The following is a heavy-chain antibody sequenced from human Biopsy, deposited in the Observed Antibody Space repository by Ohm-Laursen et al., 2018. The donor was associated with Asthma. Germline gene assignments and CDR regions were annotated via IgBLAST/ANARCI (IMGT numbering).Heavy chain of an antibody. J-gene: IGHJ1*01. D-gene: IGHD3-3*02. CDR3: ARTFHFWSPYHAEHYQL. CDR2: IKHDGSEK. Sequence: SLSLSCTATGFTYGDYWMSWVRQVPGMELEWVANIKHDGSEKNHVDSLKGRFTISRDNAKKSLYLQMNSLRAEDTAVYYCARTFHFWSPYHAEHYQLWGQGTLVTVSS. CDR1: GFTYGDYW. V-gene: IGHV3-7*01.